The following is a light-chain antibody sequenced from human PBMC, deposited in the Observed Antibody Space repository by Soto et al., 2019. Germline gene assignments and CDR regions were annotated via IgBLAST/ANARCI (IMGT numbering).Light chain of an antibody. CDR3: LQHNRYPWT. CDR1: QSISSN. Sequence: EIVMTQSPATLSVSPGERATLSCRASQSISSNLAWYQQKPGQAPRLLMFRTSSRATGFPARFSGSGSGTELTLTISSLQPEDFATYYCLQHNRYPWTFGQGTKVDIK. J-gene: IGKJ1*01. CDR2: RTS. V-gene: IGKV3-15*01.